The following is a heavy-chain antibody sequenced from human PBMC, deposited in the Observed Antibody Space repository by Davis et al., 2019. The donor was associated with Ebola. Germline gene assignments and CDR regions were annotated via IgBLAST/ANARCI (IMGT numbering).Heavy chain of an antibody. CDR2: IWYDGSNK. V-gene: IGHV3-33*01. D-gene: IGHD3-16*02. J-gene: IGHJ4*02. Sequence: PGGSLRLSCAASGFTFSSYGMHWVRQAPGKGLEWVAVIWYDGSNKYYADSVKGRFTISRDNSKNTLYLQMNSLRAEDTAVYYCARDRGSYRFDYWGQGTLVTVSS. CDR3: ARDRGSYRFDY. CDR1: GFTFSSYG.